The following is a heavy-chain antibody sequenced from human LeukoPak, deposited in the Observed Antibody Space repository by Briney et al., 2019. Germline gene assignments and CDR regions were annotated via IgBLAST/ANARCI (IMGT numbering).Heavy chain of an antibody. V-gene: IGHV3-23*01. CDR3: AKDSSSYNWGYMDV. Sequence: GGSLRLSCAASGFTFSTYAMTWVRQAPGKGLEWVSIIGGSDSRTYYADSVKGRFTISRDNSKNTLYLQMNSLRAEDTAVYYCAKDSSSYNWGYMDVWGKGTTVIVSS. D-gene: IGHD1-20*01. CDR2: IGGSDSRT. CDR1: GFTFSTYA. J-gene: IGHJ6*03.